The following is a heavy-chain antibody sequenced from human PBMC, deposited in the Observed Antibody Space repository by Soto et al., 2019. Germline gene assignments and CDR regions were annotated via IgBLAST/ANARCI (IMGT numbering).Heavy chain of an antibody. CDR3: ARRYCSGGSCFGEDWFDP. CDR1: GGSISSYY. D-gene: IGHD2-15*01. J-gene: IGHJ5*02. Sequence: SETLSLTCTVSGGSISSYYWSWIRQPPGRGLEWIGYIYYSGSTNYNPSLKSRVTISVDTSKNQFSLKLSSVTAADTAVYYCARRYCSGGSCFGEDWFDPWGQGTLVTVSS. CDR2: IYYSGST. V-gene: IGHV4-59*12.